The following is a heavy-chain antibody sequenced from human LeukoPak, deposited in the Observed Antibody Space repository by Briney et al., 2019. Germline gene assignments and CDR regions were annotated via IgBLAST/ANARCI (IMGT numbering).Heavy chain of an antibody. CDR2: ISSSSSYI. D-gene: IGHD1-26*01. V-gene: IGHV3-21*01. CDR1: GFTFSSYS. Sequence: GGSLRLSCAASGFTFSSYSMNWVRQAPGKGLEWVSSISSSSSYIYYADSVKGRFTISRDNAKNSLYLQMNSLRAEETAVYYCARDGTLDWFDPWGQGTLVTVSS. CDR3: ARDGTLDWFDP. J-gene: IGHJ5*02.